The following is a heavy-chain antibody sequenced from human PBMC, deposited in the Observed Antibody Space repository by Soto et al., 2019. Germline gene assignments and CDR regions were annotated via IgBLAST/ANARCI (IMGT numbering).Heavy chain of an antibody. CDR1: GFTFTSYS. J-gene: IGHJ4*02. D-gene: IGHD5-12*01. CDR2: VNPGGYST. Sequence: EVQLLQSGGGLVQPGGSLRLSCPASGFTFTSYSMTWVRQTPGKGLEWVAAVNPGGYSTYYADSVKGRFTISRDNSNKSVYLQMNSLRAEDTAVYYCAKHLRAGSGYDFDYRDQGTLVTVSS. CDR3: AKHLRAGSGYDFDY. V-gene: IGHV3-23*01.